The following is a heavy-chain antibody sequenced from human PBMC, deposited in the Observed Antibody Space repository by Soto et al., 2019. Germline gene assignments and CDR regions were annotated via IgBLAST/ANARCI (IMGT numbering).Heavy chain of an antibody. J-gene: IGHJ4*02. Sequence: QPTGKGLEWIGEINHSGSTNYNPSLKSRVTISVDTSKNQFSLKLSSVTAADTAVYYCARGGVAVAGEPYYFDYWGQRTLVTVPS. CDR2: INHSGST. V-gene: IGHV4-34*01. CDR3: ARGGVAVAGEPYYFDY. D-gene: IGHD6-19*01.